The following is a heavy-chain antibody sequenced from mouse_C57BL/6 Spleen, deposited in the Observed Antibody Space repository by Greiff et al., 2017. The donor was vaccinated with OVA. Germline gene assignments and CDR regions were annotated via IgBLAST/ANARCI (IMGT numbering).Heavy chain of an antibody. D-gene: IGHD2-3*01. Sequence: EVQRVESGGGLVKPGGSLKLSCAASGFTFSDYGMHWVRQAPEKGLEWVAYISSGSSTIYYADTVKGRFTISRDDAKNTLFLQMTSLRSEDTAMYYCARAHDGYYPFDYWGQGTTLTVSS. CDR3: ARAHDGYYPFDY. J-gene: IGHJ2*01. CDR2: ISSGSSTI. CDR1: GFTFSDYG. V-gene: IGHV5-17*01.